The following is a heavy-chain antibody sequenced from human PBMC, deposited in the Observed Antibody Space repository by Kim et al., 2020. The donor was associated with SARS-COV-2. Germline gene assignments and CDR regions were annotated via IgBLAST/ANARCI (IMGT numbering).Heavy chain of an antibody. CDR3: ARDLGVNIVVVPAAIYYYGMDV. J-gene: IGHJ6*02. Sequence: ASVKVSCKASGYTFTSYGISWVRQAPGQGLEWMGWISAYNGNTNYAQKLQGRVTMTTDTSTSTAYMELRSLRSDDTAVYYCARDLGVNIVVVPAAIYYYGMDVWGQGTTVTVSS. CDR2: ISAYNGNT. D-gene: IGHD2-2*01. V-gene: IGHV1-18*04. CDR1: GYTFTSYG.